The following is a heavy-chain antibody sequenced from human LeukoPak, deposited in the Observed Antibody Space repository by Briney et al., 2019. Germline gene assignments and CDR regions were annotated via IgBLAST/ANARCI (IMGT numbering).Heavy chain of an antibody. Sequence: SETLSLTCTVSGVSISSSNSYWGWIRQPPGKGLEWIASIYYSGNTYYNASLKSQVSISIDTSKNQFSLRLTSVTAADTAVYYCARVVGSYYYYYYYMDVWGKGTTVTVSS. D-gene: IGHD1-26*01. V-gene: IGHV4-39*01. J-gene: IGHJ6*03. CDR1: GVSISSSNSY. CDR3: ARVVGSYYYYYYYMDV. CDR2: IYYSGNT.